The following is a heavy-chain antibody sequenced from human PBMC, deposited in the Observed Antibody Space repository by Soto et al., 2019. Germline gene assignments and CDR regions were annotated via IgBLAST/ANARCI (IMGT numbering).Heavy chain of an antibody. CDR3: VRDSGAKLSSS. Sequence: SVKVSCKASGGTFSSYRINWVRQAPGQGLEWVGGIVPIYRTADYAQKFQGRATITADESARTSYMELRSLKPQDTAVYYCVRDSGAKLSSSWGQGTLVTVSS. J-gene: IGHJ4*02. V-gene: IGHV1-69*13. D-gene: IGHD6-13*01. CDR2: IVPIYRTA. CDR1: GGTFSSYR.